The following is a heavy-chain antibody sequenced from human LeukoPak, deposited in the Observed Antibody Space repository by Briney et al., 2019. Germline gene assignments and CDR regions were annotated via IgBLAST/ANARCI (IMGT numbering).Heavy chain of an antibody. Sequence: GESLKISCKGSGYSFTRYWISWVRRMPGKGLEWMGRIDPTDSNTVYSPSFQGHVTISADKSINTAYLQWSSLKASDTAMYYCARHALGGSGWYYFDYWGQGTVVTVSS. CDR1: GYSFTRYW. CDR2: IDPTDSNT. D-gene: IGHD6-19*01. J-gene: IGHJ4*02. CDR3: ARHALGGSGWYYFDY. V-gene: IGHV5-10-1*01.